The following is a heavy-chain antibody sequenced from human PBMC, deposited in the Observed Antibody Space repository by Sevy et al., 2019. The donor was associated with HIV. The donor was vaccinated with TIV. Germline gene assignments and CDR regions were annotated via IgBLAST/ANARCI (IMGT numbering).Heavy chain of an antibody. V-gene: IGHV3-48*02. Sequence: GGSLRLSCAASGFTFSSYSMNWVRQAPGKGLEWVSYISSSSSTIYYADSVKGRFTISRDNAKNSLYLQMNSLRDEDTTVYYCARGLNRYSYGTDAFDIWGQGTMVTVSS. CDR1: GFTFSSYS. D-gene: IGHD5-18*01. CDR3: ARGLNRYSYGTDAFDI. J-gene: IGHJ3*02. CDR2: ISSSSSTI.